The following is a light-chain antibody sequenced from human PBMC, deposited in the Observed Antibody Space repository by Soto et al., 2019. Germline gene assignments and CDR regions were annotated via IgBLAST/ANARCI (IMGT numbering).Light chain of an antibody. J-gene: IGLJ1*01. Sequence: QSVLTQPPSASGSPGQSVTISCTGTSSDVGGYNYVPWYQQHPGKAPKLMIYEVSKRPSGVPDRFSGSKSGNTASLTVSGLQAEDEADYYCISYEGSYNETYVFGNWNRVTVL. V-gene: IGLV2-8*01. CDR1: SSDVGGYNY. CDR2: EVS. CDR3: ISYEGSYNETYV.